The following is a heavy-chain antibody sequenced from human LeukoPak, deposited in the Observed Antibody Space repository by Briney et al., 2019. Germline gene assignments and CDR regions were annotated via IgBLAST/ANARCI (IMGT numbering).Heavy chain of an antibody. CDR2: IYSGGST. Sequence: GGSLRLSCAASGFTVSSNYMSLVRQAPGKGLEWVSVIYSGGSTYYADSVKGRFTISRDNSKNTLYLQMNSLRAEDTAVYYCARVRGYSYGPFDYWGQGTLVTVSS. D-gene: IGHD5-18*01. V-gene: IGHV3-66*01. CDR1: GFTVSSNY. CDR3: ARVRGYSYGPFDY. J-gene: IGHJ4*02.